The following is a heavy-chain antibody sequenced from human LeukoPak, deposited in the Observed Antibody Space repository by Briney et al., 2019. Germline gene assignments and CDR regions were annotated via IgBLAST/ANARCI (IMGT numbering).Heavy chain of an antibody. V-gene: IGHV4-30-4*01. CDR2: IYYSGST. J-gene: IGHJ4*02. CDR1: GGSISSGDYY. CDR3: ARSIASGDYVDY. Sequence: PSETLSLTCTVSGGSISSGDYYWGWIRQPPGKGLEWIGYIYYSGSTSYNPSLKSRVAISVDTSKNQFSLKLSSVTAADTAVYYCARSIASGDYVDYWGQGTLVTVSS. D-gene: IGHD4-17*01.